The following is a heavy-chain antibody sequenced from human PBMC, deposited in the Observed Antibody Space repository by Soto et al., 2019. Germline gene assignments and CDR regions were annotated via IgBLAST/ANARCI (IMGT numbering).Heavy chain of an antibody. CDR2: MNPNSGNT. CDR3: AAVRAWLLYAYY. D-gene: IGHD3-9*01. Sequence: GASVKVSCKASGYTFTSYDINWVRQATGQGLEWMGWMNPNSGNTGYAQKFQGRVTMTRNTSISTAYMELSSLRSEDTAVYYCAAVRAWLLYAYYWGQGTLVTVSS. V-gene: IGHV1-8*01. CDR1: GYTFTSYD. J-gene: IGHJ4*02.